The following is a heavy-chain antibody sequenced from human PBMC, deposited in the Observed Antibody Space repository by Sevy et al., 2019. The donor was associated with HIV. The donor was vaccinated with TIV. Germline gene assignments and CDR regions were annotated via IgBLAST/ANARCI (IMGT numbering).Heavy chain of an antibody. J-gene: IGHJ4*02. CDR3: ESDYY. V-gene: IGHV3-7*01. CDR1: GFTFRSHW. Sequence: GGSLRLSCAASGFTFRSHWMTWVRQAPGKGPEWVANINRDGSEKSYVDSVKGRFTISRDDAKNSLYLQMNRLRVEDKAIYYCESDYYWGRGTLVTVSS. CDR2: INRDGSEK. D-gene: IGHD3-10*01.